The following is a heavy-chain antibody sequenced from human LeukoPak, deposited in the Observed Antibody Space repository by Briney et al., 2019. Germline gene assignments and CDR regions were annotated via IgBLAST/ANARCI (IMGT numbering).Heavy chain of an antibody. CDR2: IYYTGST. D-gene: IGHD2-15*01. Sequence: SETLSLTCTVSGVSISSYYWSWIRQPPGKGLEWIGYIYYTGSTNYNPSLKSRVTISVDTSKNQFSLKLSFVTPADTAVYYCARGVVAAPQTFDYWGQGTLVTVSS. V-gene: IGHV4-59*01. CDR3: ARGVVAAPQTFDY. CDR1: GVSISSYY. J-gene: IGHJ4*02.